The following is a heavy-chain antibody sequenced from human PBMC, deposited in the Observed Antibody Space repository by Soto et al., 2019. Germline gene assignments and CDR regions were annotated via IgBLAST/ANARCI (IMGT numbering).Heavy chain of an antibody. CDR2: ISYSGST. V-gene: IGHV4-61*01. Sequence: SETLSLTCAVSGVSVSSDSYYWRWVRQPPGRGLEWIGYISYSGSTNYNPSLTSRITISLDTSKNQFSLKLSSVTTADTAVYYCARLEWFAELYFDYWGQGSLVTVSS. J-gene: IGHJ4*02. D-gene: IGHD3-3*01. CDR3: ARLEWFAELYFDY. CDR1: GVSVSSDSYY.